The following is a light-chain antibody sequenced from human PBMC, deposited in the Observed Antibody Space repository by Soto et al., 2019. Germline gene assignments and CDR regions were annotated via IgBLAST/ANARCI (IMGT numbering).Light chain of an antibody. J-gene: IGLJ2*01. CDR3: SSYTTTFTLV. V-gene: IGLV2-14*01. CDR1: NSDIGAYDY. Sequence: QSALTQPASVSGSPGQSITISCTGTNSDIGAYDYVSWYQQHPGKAPKLMIWDVNNRPAGVSSRFSGSKSVNTASLTISGLQADDEADYYCSSYTTTFTLVFGGGTKLTVL. CDR2: DVN.